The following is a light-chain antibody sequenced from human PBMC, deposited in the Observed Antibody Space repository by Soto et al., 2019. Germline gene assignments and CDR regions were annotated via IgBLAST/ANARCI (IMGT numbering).Light chain of an antibody. V-gene: IGLV2-14*01. CDR3: SSYTRSSTLEV. Sequence: QSALTQPASVSGSPGQSITISCTGTSSDVGYYNYVSWYQQHPGKAPKLMIYEVSNRPSGVSNRFSGSKSGNTASLTISGLQAEDEADYYCSSYTRSSTLEVFGGGTQLPVL. CDR1: SSDVGYYNY. J-gene: IGLJ3*02. CDR2: EVS.